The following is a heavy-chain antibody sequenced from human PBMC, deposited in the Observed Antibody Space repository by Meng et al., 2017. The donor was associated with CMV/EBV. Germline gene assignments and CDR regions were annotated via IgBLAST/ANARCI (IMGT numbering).Heavy chain of an antibody. Sequence: SVKVSCKASGGTFSSYAISWVRQAPGQGLEWMGGIIPIFGTANYAQKFQGRVTITTDESTSTVYMELSSLRSEDTAVYYCARAYRDGYNFGFDYWGQGTLVTVSS. CDR2: IIPIFGTA. CDR1: GGTFSSYA. CDR3: ARAYRDGYNFGFDY. J-gene: IGHJ4*02. D-gene: IGHD5-24*01. V-gene: IGHV1-69*05.